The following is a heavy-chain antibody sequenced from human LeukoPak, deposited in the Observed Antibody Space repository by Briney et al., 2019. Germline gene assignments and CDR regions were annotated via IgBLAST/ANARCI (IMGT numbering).Heavy chain of an antibody. J-gene: IGHJ4*02. Sequence: PGGSLRLSCAASGFTFRSYAMHWVRQAPGKGLEWVAVISYDGSNKYYADSVKGRFTISRDNSKNTLYLQMNSLRAEDTAVYYCAKDYPPTAWLPDYFDYWGQGTLVTVSS. CDR3: AKDYPPTAWLPDYFDY. CDR1: GFTFRSYA. V-gene: IGHV3-30*04. CDR2: ISYDGSNK. D-gene: IGHD3-22*01.